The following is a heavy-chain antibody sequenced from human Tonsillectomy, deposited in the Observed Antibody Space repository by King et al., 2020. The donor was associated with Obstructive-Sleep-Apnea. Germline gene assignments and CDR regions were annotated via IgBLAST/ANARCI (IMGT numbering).Heavy chain of an antibody. D-gene: IGHD3-9*01. CDR2: IIPMSGTA. CDR3: AGDLTGMDV. J-gene: IGHJ6*02. V-gene: IGHV1-69*01. CDR1: GGTVTTDT. Sequence: VQLVESGAEVKKPGSSVTVSCKASGGTVTTDTISCVRQAPGQGLEWMGGIIPMSGTAHYSQKCRGRVTITADSSTNIVFMELNSLRSEDTAVYYCAGDLTGMDVWGQGTSVAVSS.